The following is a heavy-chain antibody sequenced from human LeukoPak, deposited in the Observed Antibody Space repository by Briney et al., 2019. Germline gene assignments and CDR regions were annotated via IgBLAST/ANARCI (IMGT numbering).Heavy chain of an antibody. CDR2: IKQDGREK. D-gene: IGHD6-13*01. V-gene: IGHV3-7*01. J-gene: IGHJ3*02. CDR3: ARGGSSWLSTGPDAFDI. Sequence: GGSLSLSCAASGFTFSSYWMSWVRQAPGKGLELVANIKQDGREKYYVDSVKGRFTISRDNAKNALYLQMNSLRAEDTAVYYCARGGSSWLSTGPDAFDIWGQGTMVTVSS. CDR1: GFTFSSYW.